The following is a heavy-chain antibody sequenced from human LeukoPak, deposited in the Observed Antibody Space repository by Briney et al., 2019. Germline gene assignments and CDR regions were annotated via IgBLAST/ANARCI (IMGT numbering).Heavy chain of an antibody. D-gene: IGHD3-9*01. CDR1: GFTFDDYA. CDR2: ISWNSGSI. V-gene: IGHV3-9*01. J-gene: IGHJ4*02. CDR3: AKGRNYDILTGPWDY. Sequence: PGRSLRLSCAASGFTFDDYAMHWVRQAPGKGLEWVSGISWNSGSIGYADSVKGRFTISRDNAKNSLYLQMNSLRAEDTALYYCAKGRNYDILTGPWDYWGQGTLVTVSS.